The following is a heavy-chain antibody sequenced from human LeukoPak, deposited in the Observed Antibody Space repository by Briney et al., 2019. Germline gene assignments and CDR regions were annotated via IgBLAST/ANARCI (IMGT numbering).Heavy chain of an antibody. CDR1: GYTFTGYY. V-gene: IGHV1-2*02. CDR2: INPNSGGT. D-gene: IGHD6-13*01. CDR3: ARVGVAAAGYPFDY. Sequence: ASVKVSCKASGYTFTGYYMHWVRQAPGRGLEWMGWINPNSGGTNYAQKFQGRVTMTRDTSISTAYMELSRLRSDDTAVYYCARVGVAAAGYPFDYWGQGTLVTVSS. J-gene: IGHJ4*02.